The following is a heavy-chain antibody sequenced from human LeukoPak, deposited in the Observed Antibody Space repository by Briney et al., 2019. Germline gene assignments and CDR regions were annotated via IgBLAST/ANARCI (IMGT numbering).Heavy chain of an antibody. V-gene: IGHV1-69*01. CDR1: GGTFSSYA. J-gene: IGHJ4*02. CDR3: AKDGQGSGWGTY. CDR2: IIPIFGTA. Sequence: ASVKVSCKASGGTFSSYAISWVRQAPGQGLEWMGGIIPIFGTANYAQKFQGRVTITADESTSTAYMELNSLRAEDTAVYYCAKDGQGSGWGTYWGQGTLVTVSS. D-gene: IGHD6-19*01.